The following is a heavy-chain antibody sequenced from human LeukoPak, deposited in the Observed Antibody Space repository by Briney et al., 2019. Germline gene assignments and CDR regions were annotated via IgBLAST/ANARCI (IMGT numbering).Heavy chain of an antibody. CDR2: IKPSNGDT. D-gene: IGHD2-8*01. Sequence: ASVRVSSKASGYKFSGNYMHWVRQAPGQGLEWMGWIKPSNGDTNYAQNFQGRVTMTRDTSITTAYMELSSLRADDTAVYYCASPPLSSAVYYDHWGQGTRVTVSS. CDR3: ASPPLSSAVYYDH. V-gene: IGHV1-2*02. CDR1: GYKFSGNY. J-gene: IGHJ5*02.